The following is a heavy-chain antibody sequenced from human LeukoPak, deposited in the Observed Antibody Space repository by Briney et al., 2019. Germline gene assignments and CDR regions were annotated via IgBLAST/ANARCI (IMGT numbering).Heavy chain of an antibody. J-gene: IGHJ4*02. Sequence: TGGSLRLSCAASGFTFSSYAMSWVRQAPGKGPEWISTIKGSDGSTYFADSVKGRYTISRDNSKNTLYLQMDSLRAEDTAVYYCARGFFWGYSTYYFDYWGQGTLVTVSS. V-gene: IGHV3-23*01. CDR2: IKGSDGST. CDR1: GFTFSSYA. CDR3: ARGFFWGYSTYYFDY. D-gene: IGHD3-3*01.